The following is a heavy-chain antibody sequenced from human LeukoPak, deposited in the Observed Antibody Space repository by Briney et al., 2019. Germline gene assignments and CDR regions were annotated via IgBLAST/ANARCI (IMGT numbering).Heavy chain of an antibody. CDR2: IYPGDSET. Sequence: GESLKISCKGSGYSFTNYWIGWVRQMPGKGLEWMGIIYPGDSETIYSPSFQGQVSISADKSITTAYLQWTSPKASDTAIYYCARHGAAAATAIDYWGQGTLVTVSS. CDR3: ARHGAAAATAIDY. D-gene: IGHD6-13*01. CDR1: GYSFTNYW. J-gene: IGHJ4*02. V-gene: IGHV5-51*01.